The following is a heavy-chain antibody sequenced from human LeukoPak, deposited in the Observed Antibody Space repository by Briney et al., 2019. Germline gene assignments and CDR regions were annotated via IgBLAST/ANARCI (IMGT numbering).Heavy chain of an antibody. V-gene: IGHV1-18*01. CDR3: ARVKGYFDWPKVTGEDFDY. CDR2: ISAYNGNT. Sequence: GASVKVSCKASGYTFTSYAMHWVRQAPGQGLEWMGWISAYNGNTNYAQKLQGRVTMTTDTSTSTAYMELRSLRSDDTAVYYCARVKGYFDWPKVTGEDFDYWGQGTLVTVSS. D-gene: IGHD3-9*01. J-gene: IGHJ4*02. CDR1: GYTFTSYA.